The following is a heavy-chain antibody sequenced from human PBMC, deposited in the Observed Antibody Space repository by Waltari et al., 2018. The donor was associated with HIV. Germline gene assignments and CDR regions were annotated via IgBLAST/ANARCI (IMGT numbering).Heavy chain of an antibody. Sequence: QVQLQECGARLSRPSGPLPLTCALYGGSFRGYFWNWIRLSPGKGLEWIGESNQNGENNCNPSLKSRVTMTIDTTKNQFSLNITSLSAADTAVYFCARKPQTIGRPLDHWGQGALVTVS. J-gene: IGHJ4*02. CDR2: SNQNGEN. CDR3: ARKPQTIGRPLDH. V-gene: IGHV4-34*02. CDR1: GGSFRGYF.